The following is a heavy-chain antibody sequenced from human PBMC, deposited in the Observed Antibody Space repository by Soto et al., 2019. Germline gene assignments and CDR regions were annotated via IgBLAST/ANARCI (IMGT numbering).Heavy chain of an antibody. CDR2: IIPSFGTA. CDR3: AVPMTNYYYYGMDV. D-gene: IGHD3-22*01. V-gene: IGHV1-69*12. Sequence: QVQLVQSGAEVKKPGSSVKVSCKASGGTFSSYAISWVRQAPGQGLEWMGGIIPSFGTADYAQKFQGRVTITAGESTSTAYMELSSLRSEDTAVYYCAVPMTNYYYYGMDVWGQGTTVTVSS. CDR1: GGTFSSYA. J-gene: IGHJ6*02.